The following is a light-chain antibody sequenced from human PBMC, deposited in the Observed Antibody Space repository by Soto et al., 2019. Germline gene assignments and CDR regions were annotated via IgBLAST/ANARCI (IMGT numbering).Light chain of an antibody. V-gene: IGLV1-36*01. CDR1: SSNVGDNA. CDR2: YDD. CDR3: EAWDDSLNGWV. Sequence: QSVLTQPPSVSEAPRQRVTISCSGSSSNVGDNAVNWYQQLPGKAPKLLIYYDDLLTSGVSDRFSGSKSGTSASLAISGLQSEDEGDYYCEAWDDSLNGWVFGGATKLTVL. J-gene: IGLJ3*02.